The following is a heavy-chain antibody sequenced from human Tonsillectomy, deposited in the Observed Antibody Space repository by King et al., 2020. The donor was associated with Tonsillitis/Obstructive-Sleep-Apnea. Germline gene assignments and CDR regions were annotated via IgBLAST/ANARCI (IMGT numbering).Heavy chain of an antibody. Sequence: VQLQQWGAGLLKPSETLSLTCAVYGGSFSGYYWSWIRQPPGTGLEWIGEINHDGSTNYNPSLKSRFTISLDTSKNQFSLKLSSVTAADTAVYFCARGPRTTETTHPLLGYWGQGTLVTVSS. CDR2: INHDGST. CDR3: ARGPRTTETTHPLLGY. J-gene: IGHJ4*02. D-gene: IGHD4-17*01. CDR1: GGSFSGYY. V-gene: IGHV4-34*01.